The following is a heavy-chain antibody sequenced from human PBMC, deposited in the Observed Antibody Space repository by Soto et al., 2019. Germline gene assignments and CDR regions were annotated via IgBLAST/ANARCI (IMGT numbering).Heavy chain of an antibody. CDR2: IYVDGRT. Sequence: EMQLVECGGGLVQPGGSLRLSCAASGFTVSSSYMGWVRRAPGKGLEWVSSIYVDGRTYYADSVKDRFTISTDNSQDTLYLQMNSLRADDTAIYYCARHVGSYWYFDLWGRGTLVAVSS. J-gene: IGHJ2*01. CDR1: GFTVSSSY. V-gene: IGHV3-66*04. CDR3: ARHVGSYWYFDL. D-gene: IGHD1-26*01.